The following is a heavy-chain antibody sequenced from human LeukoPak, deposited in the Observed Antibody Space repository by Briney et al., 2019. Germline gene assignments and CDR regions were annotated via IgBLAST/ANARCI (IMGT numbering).Heavy chain of an antibody. CDR2: IIPIFGTA. V-gene: IGHV1-69*05. Sequence: ASVKVSCKASGGTFSSYAISWVRQAPGQGLEWMGGIIPIFGTANYAQKFQGRVTITTDESTSTAYMELSSLRSEDTAVYYCARDWVGSGWYGHSDYWGQGTLVTVSS. J-gene: IGHJ4*02. CDR3: ARDWVGSGWYGHSDY. D-gene: IGHD6-19*01. CDR1: GGTFSSYA.